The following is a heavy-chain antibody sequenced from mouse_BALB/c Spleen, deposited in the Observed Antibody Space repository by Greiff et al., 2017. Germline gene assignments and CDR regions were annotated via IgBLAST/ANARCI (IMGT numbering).Heavy chain of an antibody. V-gene: IGHV5-6-5*01. Sequence: EVKLVESGGGLVKPGGSLKLSCAASGFTFSSYAMSWVRQTPEKRLEWVASISSGGSTYYADTVKGRFTISRDNPKNTLFLQMTSLRSEDTAMYYCARWEDSSGYVSFAYWGQGTLVTVSA. CDR2: ISSGGST. D-gene: IGHD3-2*01. CDR3: ARWEDSSGYVSFAY. CDR1: GFTFSSYA. J-gene: IGHJ3*01.